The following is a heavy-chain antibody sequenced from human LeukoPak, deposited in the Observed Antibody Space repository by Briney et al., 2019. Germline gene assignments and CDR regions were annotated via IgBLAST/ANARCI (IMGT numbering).Heavy chain of an antibody. CDR2: ISYDGSNK. CDR1: GFTFSSYA. CDR3: ARGGRDGYNERMDY. V-gene: IGHV3-30-3*01. Sequence: GGSLRLSCAASGFTFSSYAMHWVRQAPGKGLEWVAVISYDGSNKYYADSVKGRFTISRDNSKNTLYLQMNSLRAEDTAVYYCARGGRDGYNERMDYWGQGTLVTVSS. D-gene: IGHD5-24*01. J-gene: IGHJ4*02.